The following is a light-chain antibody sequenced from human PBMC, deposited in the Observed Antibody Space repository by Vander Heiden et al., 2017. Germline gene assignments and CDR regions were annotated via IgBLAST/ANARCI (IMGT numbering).Light chain of an antibody. V-gene: IGLV2-8*01. Sequence: QSALTQPPSASGSPGQSVTISCTGTSSDVGGHNYVSWYQQFPGKAPKLRMYEVSKRPSGVPDRFSGSKSGTTASLTVSGLQSEDEADYHCSSYAGGNTWVFGGGTKLTVL. CDR3: SSYAGGNTWV. CDR1: SSDVGGHNY. CDR2: EVS. J-gene: IGLJ3*02.